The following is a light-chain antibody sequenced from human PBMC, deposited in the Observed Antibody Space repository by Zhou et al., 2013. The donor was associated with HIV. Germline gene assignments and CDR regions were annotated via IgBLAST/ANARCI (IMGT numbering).Light chain of an antibody. CDR3: QQANSFPLT. J-gene: IGKJ4*01. Sequence: IQLTQSPSSLSASVGDSVTITCRASHNVRSYLNWYQQKPGKAPKVLIYAASILQRGVPSRFSGSGSGTDFTLTISSLQPDDFATYYCQQANSFPLTFGGGPRWRS. V-gene: IGKV1-39*01. CDR2: AAS. CDR1: HNVRSY.